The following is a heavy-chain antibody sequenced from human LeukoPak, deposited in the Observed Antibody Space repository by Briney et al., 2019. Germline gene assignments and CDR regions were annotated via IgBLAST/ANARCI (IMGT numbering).Heavy chain of an antibody. CDR1: GFTFSSHD. V-gene: IGHV3-30*18. J-gene: IGHJ4*02. CDR3: AKDGARYLLAYYFEY. D-gene: IGHD3-3*01. Sequence: GESLRLSCAASGFTFSSHDMHWVRQAPGKGLEWVAAISYDGSKQLYADSGKGRFTISRNNSKNTLNLQMNSLRDEDPAVYYCAKDGARYLLAYYFEYWGQGPLVTVSS. CDR2: ISYDGSKQ.